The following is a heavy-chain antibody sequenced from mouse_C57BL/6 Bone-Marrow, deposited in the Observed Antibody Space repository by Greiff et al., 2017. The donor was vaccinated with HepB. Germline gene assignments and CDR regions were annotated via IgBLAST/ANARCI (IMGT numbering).Heavy chain of an antibody. CDR3: AGDHYYGSSYWYFDV. J-gene: IGHJ1*03. CDR1: GFTFSDFY. CDR2: SRNKANDYTT. V-gene: IGHV7-1*01. Sequence: EVNVVESGGGLVQSGRSLRLSCATSGFTFSDFYMEWVRQAPGKGLEWIAASRNKANDYTTEYSASVKGRFIVSRDTSQSILYLQMNALRAEDTAIYYCAGDHYYGSSYWYFDVWGTGTTVTVSS. D-gene: IGHD1-1*01.